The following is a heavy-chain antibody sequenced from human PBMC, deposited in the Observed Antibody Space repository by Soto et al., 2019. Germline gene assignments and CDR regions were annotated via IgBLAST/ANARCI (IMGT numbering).Heavy chain of an antibody. D-gene: IGHD3-22*01. Sequence: QITLKESGPTLVKPTQTLTLTCTFSGFPLSTSGVGVGWIRQPPGKALEWLALIYWDDDKRYSPSLKSRLTITQDTSKNQAVLTMTNMDPVDTATYYCAHSLIGYYYDSSGSNWFDPWGQGTLVTVSS. CDR3: AHSLIGYYYDSSGSNWFDP. J-gene: IGHJ5*02. CDR1: GFPLSTSGVG. V-gene: IGHV2-5*02. CDR2: IYWDDDK.